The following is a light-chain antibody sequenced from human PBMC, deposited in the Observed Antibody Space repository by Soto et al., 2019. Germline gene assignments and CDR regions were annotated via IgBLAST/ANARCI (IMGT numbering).Light chain of an antibody. CDR3: QQYNNWPWT. V-gene: IGKV3-15*01. J-gene: IGKJ1*01. CDR2: AAS. CDR1: QSVSSK. Sequence: EVVLTQSPGTLSLSPGERATLSCRASQSVSSKLAWYQQKPGQAPRLLIYAASTRATGIPARFSGSGSGTEFTLTISSLQSEDFAVYYCQQYNNWPWTFGQGTKVDIK.